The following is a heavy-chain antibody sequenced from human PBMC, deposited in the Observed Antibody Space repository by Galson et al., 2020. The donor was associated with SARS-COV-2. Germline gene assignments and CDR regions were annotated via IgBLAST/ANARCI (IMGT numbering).Heavy chain of an antibody. CDR3: ARRGNSLLGYFDF. CDR2: IYPGDSDS. J-gene: IGHJ2*01. D-gene: IGHD5-18*01. Sequence: GESLKISCKGSGYSFTNFWIGWVRQLPGKGLEWMGIIYPGDSDSTYNPSFQGQVTFSADKSIVTASLQWNSLKASDSAMYYCARRGNSLLGYFDFWGRGTLVTVSS. CDR1: GYSFTNFW. V-gene: IGHV5-51*01.